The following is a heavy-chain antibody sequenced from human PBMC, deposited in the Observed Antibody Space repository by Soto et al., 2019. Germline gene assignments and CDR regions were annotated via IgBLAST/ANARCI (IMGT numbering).Heavy chain of an antibody. Sequence: PSETLSLTCAVYGGSFSGYYWSWIRPPPGKGLEWIGEINHSGSTNYNPSHKSRVTMSADTSKNQFSLKLSSVTAADTAVYYCARGPGALQVVGIYYYYYYIDVWGKGTTVTAP. CDR3: ARGPGALQVVGIYYYYYYIDV. CDR2: INHSGST. V-gene: IGHV4-34*01. CDR1: GGSFSGYY. D-gene: IGHD3-16*01. J-gene: IGHJ6*03.